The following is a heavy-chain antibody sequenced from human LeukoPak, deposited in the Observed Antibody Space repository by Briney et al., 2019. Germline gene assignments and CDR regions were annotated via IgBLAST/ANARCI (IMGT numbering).Heavy chain of an antibody. CDR1: GGSISSSSYY. D-gene: IGHD5-24*01. CDR2: IYYSGST. J-gene: IGHJ4*02. Sequence: SETLSLTCTVSGGSISSSSYYWGWIRQPPGKGLDGIGSIYYSGSTYYNPSLKSRVPISVDTSKNQFSLKLSSVTAADTAVYYCASHDGADYWGQGTLVTVSS. V-gene: IGHV4-39*01. CDR3: ASHDGADY.